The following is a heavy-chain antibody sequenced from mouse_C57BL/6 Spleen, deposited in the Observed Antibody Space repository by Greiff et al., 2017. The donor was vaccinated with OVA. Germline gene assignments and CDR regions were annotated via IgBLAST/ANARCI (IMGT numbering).Heavy chain of an antibody. V-gene: IGHV1-63*01. CDR1: GYTFTNYW. CDR3: ARKGPYYFDY. CDR2: IYPGGGYT. J-gene: IGHJ2*01. Sequence: VQLQQSGAELVRPGTSVKMSCKASGYTFTNYWIGWAKQRPGHGLEWIGDIYPGGGYTNYNEKFKGKATLTADESSSTAYMQFSSLTSEDSAIYYCARKGPYYFDYWGQGTTLTVSS.